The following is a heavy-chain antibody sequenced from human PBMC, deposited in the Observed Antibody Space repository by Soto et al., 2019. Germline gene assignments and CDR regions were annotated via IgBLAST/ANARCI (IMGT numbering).Heavy chain of an antibody. Sequence: QVQLQESGPGLVKPSETLSLTCTVSGGSISSYYWSWIRQPPGKGLEWIGYIYYSGSTNYNPSLKGRVTISVDTSKNQFSLKLSSVTAADTAVYYCARGDCSGGTCYLGYYYMDVWCKGTTVTVSS. CDR1: GGSISSYY. V-gene: IGHV4-59*01. J-gene: IGHJ6*03. CDR3: ARGDCSGGTCYLGYYYMDV. CDR2: IYYSGST. D-gene: IGHD2-15*01.